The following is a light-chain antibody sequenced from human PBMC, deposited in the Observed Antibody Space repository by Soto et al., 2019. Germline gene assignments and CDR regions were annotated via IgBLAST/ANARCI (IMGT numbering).Light chain of an antibody. J-gene: IGLJ3*02. CDR1: SSNIGSNI. CDR3: AAWDHSLNGPV. CDR2: SNN. Sequence: QSALAQPPSASGTPGQRVTISCSGSSSNIGSNIVNWYQQLPGTAPRLLIHSNNQRPSGVPDRFSGSKSGTSASLAISGLPSPDAADSHCAAWDHSLNGPVFGGGTKVT. V-gene: IGLV1-44*01.